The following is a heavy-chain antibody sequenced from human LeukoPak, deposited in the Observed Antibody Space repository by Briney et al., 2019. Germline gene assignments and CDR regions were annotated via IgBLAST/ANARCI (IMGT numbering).Heavy chain of an antibody. V-gene: IGHV4-59*01. J-gene: IGHJ5*02. CDR2: IYYSGST. CDR1: GGSISSYY. CDR3: ARGGYYGSGNDFRFDP. Sequence: SETLSLTCTVSGGSISSYYWSWIRQPPGKGLEWIGYIYYSGSTYYKPSLKSRVTISVDTSKNQFSLKLSSVTAADTAVYYCARGGYYGSGNDFRFDPWGQGTLVTVSS. D-gene: IGHD3-10*01.